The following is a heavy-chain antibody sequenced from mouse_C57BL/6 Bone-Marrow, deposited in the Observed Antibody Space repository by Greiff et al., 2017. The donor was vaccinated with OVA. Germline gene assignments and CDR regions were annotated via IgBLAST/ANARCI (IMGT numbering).Heavy chain of an antibody. CDR3: TRGMIYYGSSYFDY. D-gene: IGHD1-1*01. CDR2: ISSGGDYI. CDR1: GFTFSSYA. Sequence: DVMLVESGEGLVKPGGSLKLSCAASGFTFSSYAMSWVRQTPEKRLEWVAYISSGGDYIYYADTVKGRFTISRDNARNTLYLQMSSLKSEDTAMYYCTRGMIYYGSSYFDYWGQGTTLTVSS. J-gene: IGHJ2*01. V-gene: IGHV5-9-1*02.